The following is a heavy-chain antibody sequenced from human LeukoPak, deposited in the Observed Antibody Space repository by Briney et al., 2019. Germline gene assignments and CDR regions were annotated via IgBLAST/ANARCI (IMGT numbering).Heavy chain of an antibody. V-gene: IGHV1-24*01. CDR3: ATGWGSGFGELSLGY. CDR1: GYTLTELS. CDR2: FDPEDGET. Sequence: ASVKVSCKVSGYTLTELSMHWVRQAPGKGLEWMGGFDPEDGETIYAQKFQGRVTMTEDTSTDTAYMELSSLRSEDTAVYYCATGWGSGFGELSLGYWGQGTLVTVSS. D-gene: IGHD3-10*01. J-gene: IGHJ4*02.